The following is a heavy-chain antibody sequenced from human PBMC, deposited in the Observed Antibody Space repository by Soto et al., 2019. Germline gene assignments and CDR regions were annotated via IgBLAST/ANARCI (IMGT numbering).Heavy chain of an antibody. D-gene: IGHD3-22*01. V-gene: IGHV1-2*02. CDR1: GYTFTGYY. CDR3: AREVSHAAHRTYYYDSSGDHDD. CDR2: INPNSGGT. J-gene: IGHJ4*01. Sequence: ASVKVSCKASGYTFTGYYMHWVRQAPGQGLEWMGWINPNSGGTNYAQKFQGRVTMTRDTSISTAYMELSRLRSDDTAVYYCAREVSHAAHRTYYYDSSGDHDDWGQGTLVTVSS.